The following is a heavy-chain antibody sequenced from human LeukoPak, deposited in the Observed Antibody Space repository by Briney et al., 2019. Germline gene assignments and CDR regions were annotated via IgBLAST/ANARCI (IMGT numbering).Heavy chain of an antibody. J-gene: IGHJ3*02. V-gene: IGHV4-59*01. CDR3: ARVNVGGGAFDI. CDR1: GGSISSYY. CDR2: IYYSGST. D-gene: IGHD2-15*01. Sequence: SETLSLTCTLSGGSISSYYWSWIRQPPGKGLEWIGYIYYSGSTNYNPSLKSRVTISVDTSKNQFSLKLSSVTAADTAVYYCARVNVGGGAFDIWGQGTMVTVSS.